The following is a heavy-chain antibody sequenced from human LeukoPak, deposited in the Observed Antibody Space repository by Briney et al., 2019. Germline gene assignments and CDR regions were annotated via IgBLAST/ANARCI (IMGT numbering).Heavy chain of an antibody. CDR2: ISSSGSTI. CDR1: GFTFSSYG. Sequence: GGSLRLSCAASGFTFSSYGMSWVRQAPGKGLEWVPYISSSGSTIYYADSVKGRFTISRDNAKNSLYLQMNSLRAEDTAVYYCAELGITMIGGVWGKGTTVTISS. CDR3: AELGITMIGGV. D-gene: IGHD3-10*02. J-gene: IGHJ6*04. V-gene: IGHV3-48*04.